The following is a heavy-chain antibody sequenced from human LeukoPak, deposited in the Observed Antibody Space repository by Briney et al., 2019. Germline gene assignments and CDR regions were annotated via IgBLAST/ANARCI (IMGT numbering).Heavy chain of an antibody. CDR2: IYYSGTT. J-gene: IGHJ3*02. CDR1: GGSISSSPYY. CDR3: ARDISMTGFRGPDAFDI. D-gene: IGHD3-9*01. Sequence: SETLSLTCTVSGGSISSSPYYWGWTRQPPGKGLEWIGSIYYSGTTHYNPSLESRVTISVDTSKNQFSLKLASVTAADTAIYYCARDISMTGFRGPDAFDIWGQGAMVTVSS. V-gene: IGHV4-39*07.